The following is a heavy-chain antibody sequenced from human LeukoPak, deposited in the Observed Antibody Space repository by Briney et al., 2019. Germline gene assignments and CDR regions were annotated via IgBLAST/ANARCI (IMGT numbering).Heavy chain of an antibody. CDR1: GYTFTSYY. V-gene: IGHV1-69*13. Sequence: ASVKVSCKASGYTFTSYYMHWVRQAPGQGLEWMGGIIPIFGTANYAQKFQGRVTITADESTSTAYMELSSLRSEDTAVYYCARDGPGYSYGFEPLYFDYWGQGTLVTVSS. J-gene: IGHJ4*02. CDR2: IIPIFGTA. D-gene: IGHD5-18*01. CDR3: ARDGPGYSYGFEPLYFDY.